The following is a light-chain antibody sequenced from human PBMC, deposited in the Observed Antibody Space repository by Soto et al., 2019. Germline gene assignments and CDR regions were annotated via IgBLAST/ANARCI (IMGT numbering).Light chain of an antibody. CDR1: QSVDNN. CDR2: GAS. Sequence: EIIMTQSPATLSVSPGERATLSCRASQSVDNNLAWYQQKPGQAPRLLIYGASTRATGIPARFSGSRSGTEFTLTISSLQSEDFAVYYCQQSFYAPPTFGQGTKVEIK. J-gene: IGKJ1*01. V-gene: IGKV3-15*01. CDR3: QQSFYAPPT.